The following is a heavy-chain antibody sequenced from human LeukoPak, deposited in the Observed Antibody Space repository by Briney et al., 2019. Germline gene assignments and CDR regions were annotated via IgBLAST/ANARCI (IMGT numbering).Heavy chain of an antibody. CDR2: ISQTGTTI. CDR1: GFTFSDHY. J-gene: IGHJ5*02. D-gene: IGHD6-13*01. Sequence: GGSLRLSCAASGFTFSDHYMSWIRQAPGKGLEWVSYISQTGTTISYADSVKGRFTLSRDNARNSLYLQMNSLRAEDTAVYYCAREIAAAGPGWFDPWGQGTLVTVSS. V-gene: IGHV3-11*01. CDR3: AREIAAAGPGWFDP.